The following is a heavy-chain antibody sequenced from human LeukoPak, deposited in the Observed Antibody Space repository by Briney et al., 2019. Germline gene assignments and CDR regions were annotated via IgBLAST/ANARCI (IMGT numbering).Heavy chain of an antibody. D-gene: IGHD5-24*01. J-gene: IGHJ4*02. V-gene: IGHV4-38-2*02. Sequence: PETLSLTCTVSLYSISSGYYWGWIRQPPGKGLEWIGSIYTSGSTNYNPSLKSRVTISVDTSKNQFSLKLSSVTAADTAVYYCARALRDGYNYYFDYWGQGTLVTVCS. CDR2: IYTSGST. CDR1: LYSISSGYY. CDR3: ARALRDGYNYYFDY.